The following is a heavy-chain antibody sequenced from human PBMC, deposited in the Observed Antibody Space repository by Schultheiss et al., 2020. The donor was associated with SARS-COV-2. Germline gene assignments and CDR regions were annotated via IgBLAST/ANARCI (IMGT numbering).Heavy chain of an antibody. V-gene: IGHV3-30*03. J-gene: IGHJ5*02. D-gene: IGHD2-2*02. CDR2: ISYDGSNK. CDR1: GFTFSSYG. CDR3: ARTVGYCSSTSCYTDNWFDP. Sequence: GGSLRLSCAASGFTFSSYGMHWVRQAPGKGLEWVAVISYDGSNKYYADSVKGRFTISRDNSKNTLYLQMNSLRAEDTAVYYCARTVGYCSSTSCYTDNWFDPWGQGTLVTVSS.